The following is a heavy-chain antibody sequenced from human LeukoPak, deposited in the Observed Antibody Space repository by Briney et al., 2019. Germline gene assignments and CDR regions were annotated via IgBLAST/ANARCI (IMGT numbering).Heavy chain of an antibody. Sequence: SETLSLTCTVSGGSISSYYWSWIRQPPGKGLEWIGYIYYSGSTNYNPSLKSRVTISVDKSKNQFSLKLSSVTAADTAVYYCGRDGGGVYGTFDYWGQGTLVTVSS. CDR2: IYYSGST. J-gene: IGHJ4*02. CDR1: GGSISSYY. CDR3: GRDGGGVYGTFDY. D-gene: IGHD3-16*01. V-gene: IGHV4-59*12.